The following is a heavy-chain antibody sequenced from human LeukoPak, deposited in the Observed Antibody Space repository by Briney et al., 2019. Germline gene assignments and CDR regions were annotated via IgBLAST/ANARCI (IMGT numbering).Heavy chain of an antibody. D-gene: IGHD5-12*01. CDR1: GGSISSGSYY. V-gene: IGHV4-61*02. CDR2: IYTTGST. CDR3: AREASGVATDYHWSWFDP. Sequence: PSETLSLTCTVSGGSISSGSYYWSWIRQPAGKGLEWIGRIYTTGSTNYNPSLTSRVTMSVDTSKNQFSLKLSSVTAADTAVYYCAREASGVATDYHWSWFDPWGQGTLVTVSS. J-gene: IGHJ5*02.